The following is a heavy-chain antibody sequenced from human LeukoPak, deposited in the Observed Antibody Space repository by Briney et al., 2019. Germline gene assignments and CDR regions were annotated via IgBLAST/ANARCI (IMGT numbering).Heavy chain of an antibody. V-gene: IGHV3-15*01. CDR1: GFTFSNAW. CDR3: SSQYCSGGSCYSSVHFDY. D-gene: IGHD2-15*01. J-gene: IGHJ4*02. CDR2: IKTKTDGGTT. Sequence: GGSLRLSCAASGFTFSNAWMSRVRQAPGKGLEWVGRIKTKTDGGTTDYAAPVKGRFTISRDDSKDTLYLQMNSLKTEDTAVYYCSSQYCSGGSCYSSVHFDYWGRGTLVTVSS.